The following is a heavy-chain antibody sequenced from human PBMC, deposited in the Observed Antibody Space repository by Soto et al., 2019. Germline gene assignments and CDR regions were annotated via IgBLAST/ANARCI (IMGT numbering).Heavy chain of an antibody. CDR1: GFTFSRYS. J-gene: IGHJ6*02. Sequence: PGGSLRLSCAASGFTFSRYSMNWVRQAPGKGLEYVSSISSSSSSKYYADSVKGRFTISRDNAKSSLSLQMNSLRAEDTAVYYCARDRAADFGDYGVGMDVWGQGTTVTVSS. CDR3: ARDRAADFGDYGVGMDV. CDR2: ISSSSSSK. D-gene: IGHD4-17*01. V-gene: IGHV3-21*01.